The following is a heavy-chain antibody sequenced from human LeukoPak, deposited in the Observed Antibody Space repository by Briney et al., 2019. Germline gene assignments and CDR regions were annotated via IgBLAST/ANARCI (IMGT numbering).Heavy chain of an antibody. CDR1: GFTFSSYE. V-gene: IGHV3-48*03. CDR2: ISSSDTTI. Sequence: PGESLRLSCAASGFTFSSYEMTWVRQAPGKGLEWVSNISSSDTTIHYADSVKGRFTISRDNARNSLYLQMNSLRAEDTAVYYCARSRRDNYYYYYGMDVWGQGTTVTVSS. J-gene: IGHJ6*02. CDR3: ARSRRDNYYYYYGMDV. D-gene: IGHD5-24*01.